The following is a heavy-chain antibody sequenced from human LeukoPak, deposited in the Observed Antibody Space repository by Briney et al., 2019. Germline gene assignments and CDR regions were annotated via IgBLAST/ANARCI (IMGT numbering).Heavy chain of an antibody. Sequence: GGSLRLSCAASGFTFSSYEMNWVRQAPGKGLEWASYISSSGSTIYYADSVKGRFTISRDNAKNSLYLQMNSLRAEDTAVYYCAGEVGTSCYACNWFDPWGQGTLVTVSS. CDR2: ISSSGSTI. CDR1: GFTFSSYE. J-gene: IGHJ5*02. D-gene: IGHD2-2*01. V-gene: IGHV3-48*03. CDR3: AGEVGTSCYACNWFDP.